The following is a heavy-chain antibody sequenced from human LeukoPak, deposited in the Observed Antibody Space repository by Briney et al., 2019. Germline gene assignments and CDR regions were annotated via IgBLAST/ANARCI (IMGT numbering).Heavy chain of an antibody. J-gene: IGHJ5*02. V-gene: IGHV3-66*01. CDR3: ARTESYNSAAYNPT. CDR2: IYNDGRT. CDR1: GFTVSHNY. Sequence: GGSLRLSCAASGFTVSHNYMSWVRQAPGNGLEWVSNIYNDGRTYYRDSVKGRFTISRDDSENTLYLQMNNLRAEDTAVYYCARTESYNSAAYNPTWGQGTLVTVSS. D-gene: IGHD2/OR15-2a*01.